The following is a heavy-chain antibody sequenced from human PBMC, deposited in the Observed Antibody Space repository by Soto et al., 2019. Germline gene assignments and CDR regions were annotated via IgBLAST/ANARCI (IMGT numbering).Heavy chain of an antibody. V-gene: IGHV3-30*18. D-gene: IGHD2-15*01. Sequence: HPGGSLRLSCAASGFTFSSYGMHWVRQAPGKGLEWVAVISYDGSNKYYADSVKGRFTISRDNSKNTLYLQMNSLRAEDTAVYHCAKDGNPQAYCSGGSCYSKDLYYYYYGMDVWGQGTTVTVSS. CDR1: GFTFSSYG. J-gene: IGHJ6*02. CDR3: AKDGNPQAYCSGGSCYSKDLYYYYYGMDV. CDR2: ISYDGSNK.